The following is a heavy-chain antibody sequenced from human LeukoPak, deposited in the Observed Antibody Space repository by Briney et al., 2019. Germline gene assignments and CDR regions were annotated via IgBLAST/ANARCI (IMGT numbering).Heavy chain of an antibody. CDR3: ARALGEQLVL. V-gene: IGHV1-69*04. D-gene: IGHD6-6*01. Sequence: ASVKVSCKASGGTFSSYAISWVRQAPGQGLEWMGRINPILGIANYAQKFQGRVTITADKSTSTAYMELSSLRSEDTAVHYCARALGEQLVLWGQGTLVTVSS. CDR1: GGTFSSYA. J-gene: IGHJ4*02. CDR2: INPILGIA.